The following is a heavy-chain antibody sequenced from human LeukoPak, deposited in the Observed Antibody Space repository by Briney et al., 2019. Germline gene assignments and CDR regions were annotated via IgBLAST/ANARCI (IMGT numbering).Heavy chain of an antibody. CDR2: ISGYNGNT. CDR3: ARVNLRQPTYYGMDV. CDR1: GYTFTSYG. Sequence: GASVKVSCKASGYTFTSYGISWVRQAPGQGLEWMGWISGYNGNTNYAQKFQGRVTMTTDTSTSTAYMELRSLRSDDTAVYYCARVNLRQPTYYGMDVWGQGTTVTVSS. D-gene: IGHD6-13*01. V-gene: IGHV1-18*01. J-gene: IGHJ6*02.